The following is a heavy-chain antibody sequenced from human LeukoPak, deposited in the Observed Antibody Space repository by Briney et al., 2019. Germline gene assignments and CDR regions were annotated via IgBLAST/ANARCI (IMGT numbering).Heavy chain of an antibody. D-gene: IGHD3-22*01. CDR2: ISAYNGNT. CDR1: GYTFTSYG. J-gene: IGHJ6*02. V-gene: IGHV1-18*01. CDR3: AREVVYYDSSGPGPPYYYYGMDV. Sequence: ASVKVSCKASGYTFTSYGISWVRQAPGQGLEWMGWISAYNGNTNYAQKLQGRVTMTTDTSTSTAYMELRSLRSDDTAVYYCAREVVYYDSSGPGPPYYYYGMDVWGQGTTVTVSS.